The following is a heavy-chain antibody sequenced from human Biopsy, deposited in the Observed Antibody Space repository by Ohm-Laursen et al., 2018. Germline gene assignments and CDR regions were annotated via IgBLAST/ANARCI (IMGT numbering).Heavy chain of an antibody. V-gene: IGHV4-59*01. Sequence: SETLSLCTVSGDSISSYYWSWIRQPPGKGLQWIGYVYYTGSTDYNPSLQSRVTISVDTSKNHFSLRLRSVTPADTAIYYCARDRGYYSDRTVPGYFDLWGRGTLVTVSP. J-gene: IGHJ2*01. CDR3: ARDRGYYSDRTVPGYFDL. D-gene: IGHD3-22*01. CDR1: GDSISSYY. CDR2: VYYTGST.